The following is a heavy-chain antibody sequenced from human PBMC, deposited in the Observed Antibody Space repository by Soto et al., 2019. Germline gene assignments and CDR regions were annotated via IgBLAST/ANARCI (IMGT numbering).Heavy chain of an antibody. CDR3: ARGTKNIVVVPAANGALDY. CDR2: INHSGST. CDR1: GGAFSGYY. Sequence: SETLSLTCGVYGGAFSGYYWSWIRQPPGKGLEWIGEINHSGSTNYNPSLKSRVTISVDTSKNQFSLKLSSVTAADTAVYYCARGTKNIVVVPAANGALDYWGQGTLVTVSS. D-gene: IGHD2-2*01. V-gene: IGHV4-34*01. J-gene: IGHJ4*02.